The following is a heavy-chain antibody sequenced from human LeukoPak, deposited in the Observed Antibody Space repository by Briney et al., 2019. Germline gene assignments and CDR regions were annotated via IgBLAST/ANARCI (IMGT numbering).Heavy chain of an antibody. CDR2: IYHSGST. V-gene: IGHV4-4*02. J-gene: IGHJ6*02. Sequence: SETLSLTCAVSGGSISSSNWWSWVRQPPGKGLEWIGEIYHSGSTNYNPSLKSRVTISVDKSKNQFSLKLSSVTAADTAVYYCARVAQIFGVVIYYYGMDVWGQGTTVTVSS. D-gene: IGHD3-3*01. CDR3: ARVAQIFGVVIYYYGMDV. CDR1: GGSISSSNW.